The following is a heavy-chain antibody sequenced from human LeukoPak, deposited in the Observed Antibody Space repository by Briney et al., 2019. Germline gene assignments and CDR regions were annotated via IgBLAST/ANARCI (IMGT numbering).Heavy chain of an antibody. V-gene: IGHV3-23*01. D-gene: IGHD2-15*01. CDR2: ITASGDRT. CDR3: ARGLAVVAATNDAFDI. CDR1: GFTFSDYV. Sequence: GESLRLSCAASGFTFSDYVMIWVRQAPGKGLEWVSGITASGDRTFYGDSVRGRFTMSRDNAKNSLYLQMNSLRAEDTAVYYCARGLAVVAATNDAFDIWGQGTMVTVSS. J-gene: IGHJ3*02.